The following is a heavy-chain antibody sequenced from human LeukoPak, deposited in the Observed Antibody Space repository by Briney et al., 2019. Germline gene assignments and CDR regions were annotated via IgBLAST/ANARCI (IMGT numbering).Heavy chain of an antibody. Sequence: GRSLRLSCAASGFTFSSYGMHWVRQAPGKGLEWVAVISYDGSNKYYADSAKGRFTISRDNSKNTLYLQMNSLRAEDTAVYYCAKDHVRFPPYQLLSHWGQGTLVTVSS. J-gene: IGHJ4*02. V-gene: IGHV3-30*18. CDR1: GFTFSSYG. D-gene: IGHD2-2*01. CDR2: ISYDGSNK. CDR3: AKDHVRFPPYQLLSH.